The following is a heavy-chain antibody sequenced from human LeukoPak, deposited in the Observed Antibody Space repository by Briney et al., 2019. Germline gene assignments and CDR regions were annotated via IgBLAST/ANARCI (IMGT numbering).Heavy chain of an antibody. V-gene: IGHV4-61*02. Sequence: PSETLSLTCTVSGGSISSGSYYWSRIRQPAGKGLEWIGRIYTSGSTKYNPSLKSRVTISVDTSKNQFSLKLSSVTAADTAVYYCARIYCGGDCRGYYYHYYMDVWGKGTTVTISS. D-gene: IGHD2-21*02. J-gene: IGHJ6*03. CDR3: ARIYCGGDCRGYYYHYYMDV. CDR1: GGSISSGSYY. CDR2: IYTSGST.